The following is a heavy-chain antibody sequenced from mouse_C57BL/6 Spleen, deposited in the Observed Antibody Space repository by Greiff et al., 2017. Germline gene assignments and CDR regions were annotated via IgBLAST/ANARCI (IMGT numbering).Heavy chain of an antibody. D-gene: IGHD2-4*01. CDR1: GFTFSDYG. J-gene: IGHJ4*01. CDR2: ISSGSSTI. CDR3: ARPYYDYESYAMDY. V-gene: IGHV5-17*01. Sequence: DVHLVESGGGLVKPGGSLKLSCAASGFTFSDYGMHWVRQAPEKGLEWVAYISSGSSTIYYADTVKGRFTISRDNAKNTLFLQMTSLRSEDTAVYYCARPYYDYESYAMDYWGQGTSVTVSS.